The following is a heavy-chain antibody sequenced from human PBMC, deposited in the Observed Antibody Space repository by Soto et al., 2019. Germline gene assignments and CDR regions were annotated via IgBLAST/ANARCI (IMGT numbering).Heavy chain of an antibody. V-gene: IGHV3-33*01. CDR3: ARDRGDRGGTRYYYGMDV. CDR1: GFTFSSYG. Sequence: QVQLVESGGGVVQPGRSLRLSCAASGFTFSSYGMHWVRQAPGKGLEWVAVIWYDGTNKYYADSVKGRFTISRDNSKNALYLQMNCLIAEDTAVYYCARDRGDRGGTRYYYGMDVWGQGTTVTVSS. J-gene: IGHJ6*02. CDR2: IWYDGTNK. D-gene: IGHD2-15*01.